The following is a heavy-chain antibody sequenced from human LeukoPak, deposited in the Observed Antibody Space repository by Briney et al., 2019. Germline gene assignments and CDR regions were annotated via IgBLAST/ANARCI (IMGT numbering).Heavy chain of an antibody. CDR3: ARHLNNCGDDCYIFDY. V-gene: IGHV4-59*08. Sequence: PSETLSLTCTVSGGSIFSYYWSWIRQPPGKGLEWMGYIYYSGSTNHNPSLKSRVTISVDTSKNQFSLRVSSVTAADTAVYYCARHLNNCGDDCYIFDYWGQGTLVTVSS. D-gene: IGHD2-21*01. CDR2: IYYSGST. CDR1: GGSIFSYY. J-gene: IGHJ4*02.